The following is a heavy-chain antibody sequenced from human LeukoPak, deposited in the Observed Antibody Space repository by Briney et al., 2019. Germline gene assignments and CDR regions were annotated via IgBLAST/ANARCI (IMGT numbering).Heavy chain of an antibody. D-gene: IGHD2-21*02. CDR2: IIPILGIA. CDR3: AVVVTAIQLGPNSNWFDP. CDR1: GGTFSSYA. Sequence: GASVKVSCKASGGTFSSYAISWVRQAPGQGLEWMGRIIPILGIANYAQKFQGRVTITADKSTSTAYMELSSLRSEDTAVYYCAVVVTAIQLGPNSNWFDPWGQGTLVTVSS. J-gene: IGHJ5*02. V-gene: IGHV1-69*04.